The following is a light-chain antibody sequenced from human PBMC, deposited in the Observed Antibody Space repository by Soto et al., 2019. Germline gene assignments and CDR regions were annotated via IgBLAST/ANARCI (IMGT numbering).Light chain of an antibody. CDR1: QSISDT. CDR3: QQYSKWPPIT. Sequence: EIVMTQSPATLSVSPGGRATLSCRASQSISDTLAWYQQKPGQAPRLLIYGASTRAPGFPARFSGSGSGTEFTLTISSLQSEDFAVYYCQQYSKWPPITFGQGTRLEIK. V-gene: IGKV3-15*01. J-gene: IGKJ5*01. CDR2: GAS.